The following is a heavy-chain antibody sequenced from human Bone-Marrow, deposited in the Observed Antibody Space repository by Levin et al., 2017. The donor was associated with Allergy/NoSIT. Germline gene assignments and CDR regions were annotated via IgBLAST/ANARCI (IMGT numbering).Heavy chain of an antibody. CDR2: ISYDGSNK. Sequence: GESLKISCAASGFTFSSYAMHWVRQAPGKGLEWVAVISYDGSNKYYADSVKGRFTISRDNSKNTLYLQMNSLRAEDTAVYYCARDGDTVTTEGYFDYWGQGTLVTVSS. J-gene: IGHJ4*02. D-gene: IGHD4-17*01. CDR1: GFTFSSYA. CDR3: ARDGDTVTTEGYFDY. V-gene: IGHV3-30-3*01.